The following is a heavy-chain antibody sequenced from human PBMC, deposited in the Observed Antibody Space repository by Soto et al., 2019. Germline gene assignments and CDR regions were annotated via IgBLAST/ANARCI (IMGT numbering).Heavy chain of an antibody. J-gene: IGHJ6*02. CDR2: IIPIFGTA. Sequence: SVKVSCKASGGTFSSYAISWVRQAPGQGLEWMGGIIPIFGTANYAQKFQGRVTITADESTSTAYMELSSLRSEDTAVYYCARGNGAMVRGVIITGKYYYYYYGMDVWGQGTTVTVSS. CDR3: ARGNGAMVRGVIITGKYYYYYYGMDV. CDR1: GGTFSSYA. D-gene: IGHD3-10*01. V-gene: IGHV1-69*13.